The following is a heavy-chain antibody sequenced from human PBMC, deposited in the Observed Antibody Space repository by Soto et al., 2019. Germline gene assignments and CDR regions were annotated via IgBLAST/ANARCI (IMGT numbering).Heavy chain of an antibody. D-gene: IGHD2-8*02. CDR3: ARGSTGDYYYYGMDV. CDR1: GYTFTGYY. CDR2: INPNSGGT. V-gene: IGHV1-2*04. Sequence: VKVSCKASGYTFTGYYMHWVRQAPGQGLEWMGWINPNSGGTNYAQKFQGWVTMTRDTSISTAYMGLSRLRSDDTAVYYCARGSTGDYYYYGMDVWGQGTTVTVSS. J-gene: IGHJ6*02.